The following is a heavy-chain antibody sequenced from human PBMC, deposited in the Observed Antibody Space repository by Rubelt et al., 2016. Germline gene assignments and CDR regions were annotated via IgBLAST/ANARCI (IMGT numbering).Heavy chain of an antibody. CDR1: GFTFSSYS. CDR3: ARDQWELLDY. V-gene: IGHV3-48*01. Sequence: EVQLVESGGGLVQPGGSLRLSCAASGFTFSSYSMNWVRQAPGKGLEWVSYISSSSSTIYYADSVKGRFTMSRENAKNSLYLQMNSLRAEETAVYYCARDQWELLDYWGQGTLVTVSS. J-gene: IGHJ4*02. CDR2: ISSSSSTI. D-gene: IGHD1-26*01.